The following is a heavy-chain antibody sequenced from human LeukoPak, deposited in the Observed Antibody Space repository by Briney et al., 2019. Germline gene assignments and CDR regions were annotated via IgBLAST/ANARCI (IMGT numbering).Heavy chain of an antibody. V-gene: IGHV1-18*01. CDR1: GYTFTSYG. Sequence: ASVKVSCKASGYTFTSYGISWVRQAPGQGLERMGWISAYNGNTNYAQKLQGRVTMTTDTSTSTAYMELRSLRSDDTAVYYCARDNFSPITIFGVVILDAFDIWGQGTMVTVSS. CDR2: ISAYNGNT. D-gene: IGHD3-3*01. J-gene: IGHJ3*02. CDR3: ARDNFSPITIFGVVILDAFDI.